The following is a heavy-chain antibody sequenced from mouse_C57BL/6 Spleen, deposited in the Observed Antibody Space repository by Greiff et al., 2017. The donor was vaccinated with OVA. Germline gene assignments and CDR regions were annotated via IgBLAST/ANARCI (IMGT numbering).Heavy chain of an antibody. D-gene: IGHD2-3*01. J-gene: IGHJ2*01. V-gene: IGHV1-55*01. Sequence: QVQLQQPGAELVKPGASVKMSCKASGYTFTSYWITWVKQRPGQGLEWIGDIYPGSGSTNYNEKFKSKATLTVDTSSSPVYMQLSSLTSEDSAVYYCARGDGYYFDYWGQGTTLTVSS. CDR2: IYPGSGST. CDR1: GYTFTSYW. CDR3: ARGDGYYFDY.